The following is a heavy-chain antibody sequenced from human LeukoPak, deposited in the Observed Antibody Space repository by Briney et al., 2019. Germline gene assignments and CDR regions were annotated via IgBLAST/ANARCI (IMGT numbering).Heavy chain of an antibody. CDR1: SYSLTSFG. CDR2: INTYNGNT. Sequence: ASLKVSCKASSYSLTSFGISWVRQAPGQGLEWMGWINTYNGNTKYAQNLQGRVTMTTDTSTRTAYMEVRSLTSDDTAIYYCARDIVLGATLHYHQYYGMDVWGQGTTVTVSS. CDR3: ARDIVLGATLHYHQYYGMDV. D-gene: IGHD1-26*01. J-gene: IGHJ6*02. V-gene: IGHV1-18*01.